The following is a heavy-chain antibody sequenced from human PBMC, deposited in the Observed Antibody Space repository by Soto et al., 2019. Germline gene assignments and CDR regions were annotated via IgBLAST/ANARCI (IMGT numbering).Heavy chain of an antibody. V-gene: IGHV1-2*02. CDR3: ARDRGNILTGSLFAFDI. Sequence: ASLKVSCKASGYTFTGYYMHWVRQAPGQGLEWMGWINPTSGGTNYAQKFQGRVTMTRDTSISTAYMELSRLRSDDTAVYYCARDRGNILTGSLFAFDIWGQGTMVTVSS. D-gene: IGHD3-9*01. CDR2: INPTSGGT. J-gene: IGHJ3*02. CDR1: GYTFTGYY.